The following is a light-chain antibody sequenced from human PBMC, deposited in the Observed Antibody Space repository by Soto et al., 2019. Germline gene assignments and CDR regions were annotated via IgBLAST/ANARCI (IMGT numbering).Light chain of an antibody. Sequence: EIAVTHSPATLSLSPGERATLSCRASQSVSSYLAWYQQKPGQAPGLLIYDASKRATGIPARFSGSGSGTDFTLTISSLEPEDCAVYYCQQYDTWPCTFGQGTKVDIK. CDR1: QSVSSY. J-gene: IGKJ1*01. CDR3: QQYDTWPCT. V-gene: IGKV3-11*01. CDR2: DAS.